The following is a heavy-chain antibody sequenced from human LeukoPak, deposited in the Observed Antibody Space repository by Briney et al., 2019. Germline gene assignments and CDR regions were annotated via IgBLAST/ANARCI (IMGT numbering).Heavy chain of an antibody. D-gene: IGHD3-3*01. Sequence: SETLSLTCAVYGVSFSGYYWSWIRQPPGKGLEWIGEINHSGSTNYNPSLTSRVTISVDTSKNQFSLKLSSVTAADTAVYYCARSGQIRYYDFWSAQGYMDVWGKGTTVTVSS. CDR2: INHSGST. J-gene: IGHJ6*03. CDR1: GVSFSGYY. V-gene: IGHV4-34*01. CDR3: ARSGQIRYYDFWSAQGYMDV.